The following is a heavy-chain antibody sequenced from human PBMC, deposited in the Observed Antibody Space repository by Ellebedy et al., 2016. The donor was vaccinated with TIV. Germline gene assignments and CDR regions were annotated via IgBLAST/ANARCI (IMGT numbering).Heavy chain of an antibody. D-gene: IGHD5/OR15-5a*01. V-gene: IGHV5-51*01. CDR2: IYPGNSDT. CDR3: ATSRLGVYDYYS. J-gene: IGHJ4*02. Sequence: PGGSLRLSCKGSGYSFTTYWIGWVRQMPGKGLEWMGMIYPGNSDTRYSPSFQGQVTISADKSISTAYLQWSSLKASDTAMYFCATSRLGVYDYYSWGQGTLVTVSS. CDR1: GYSFTTYW.